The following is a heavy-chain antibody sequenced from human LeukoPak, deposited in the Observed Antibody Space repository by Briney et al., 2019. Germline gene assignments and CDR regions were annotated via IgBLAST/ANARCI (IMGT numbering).Heavy chain of an antibody. J-gene: IGHJ6*03. V-gene: IGHV3-49*04. CDR1: GFTFGDYA. Sequence: PGGSLRLSCTASGFTFGDYAMSWVRQAPGKGLEWVGFIRSKAYGGTTEYAASVKGRFTISRDDSKSIAYLQMNSLKTEDTAVYYCTQSIAARFDNYYYMDVWGKGTTVTVSS. D-gene: IGHD6-6*01. CDR2: IRSKAYGGTT. CDR3: TQSIAARFDNYYYMDV.